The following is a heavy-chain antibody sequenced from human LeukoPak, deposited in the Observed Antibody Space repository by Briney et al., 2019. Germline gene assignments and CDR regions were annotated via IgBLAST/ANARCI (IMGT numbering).Heavy chain of an antibody. CDR2: MYYTGTT. D-gene: IGHD3-10*01. Sequence: SETLSLTCTVSGGSISSGGYYWSWIRQHPGKGLEWIGYMYYTGTTYYNPSLESRVTISVDTSKNQFSLKLSSVTAADTAVYYCARVGTGSYGSGSYYVPSDYWGQGTLVTVSS. J-gene: IGHJ4*02. CDR1: GGSISSGGYY. V-gene: IGHV4-31*03. CDR3: ARVGTGSYGSGSYYVPSDY.